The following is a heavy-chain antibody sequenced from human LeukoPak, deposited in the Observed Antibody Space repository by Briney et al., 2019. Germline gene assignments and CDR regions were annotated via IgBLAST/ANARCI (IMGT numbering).Heavy chain of an antibody. D-gene: IGHD3-16*01. Sequence: SQTLSLTCTVSGGSISSGDYYWSWIRQPPGKGLEWIGDIYYSGSTYYNPSLKSRVTKSVDTSKNQFSLKLSSVTAADTAVYYCARARGPYAGGFFDYWGQGTLVTVSS. CDR3: ARARGPYAGGFFDY. CDR2: IYYSGST. CDR1: GGSISSGDYY. V-gene: IGHV4-30-4*01. J-gene: IGHJ4*02.